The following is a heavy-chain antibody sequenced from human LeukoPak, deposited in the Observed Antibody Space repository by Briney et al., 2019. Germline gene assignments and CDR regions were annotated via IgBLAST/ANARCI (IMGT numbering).Heavy chain of an antibody. CDR1: GFXFSNAW. J-gene: IGHJ4*02. V-gene: IGHV3-15*01. CDR3: ATLSESNRLGYLFDY. CDR2: IKSYTDGGTT. Sequence: GGSLRLSCVASGFXFSNAWITWVRQAPGKGLQWVGRIKSYTDGGTTDYAAPVKVRFTISRDDSKNTLYLQMNSLKTEDTAVYYCATLSESNRLGYLFDYWGQGTLVTVSS. D-gene: IGHD3-10*01.